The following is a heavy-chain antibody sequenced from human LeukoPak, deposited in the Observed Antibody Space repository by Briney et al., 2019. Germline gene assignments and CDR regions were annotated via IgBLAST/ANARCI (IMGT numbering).Heavy chain of an antibody. CDR3: ARNRDSGFDY. CDR1: GYIFTSYY. V-gene: IGHV1-46*01. J-gene: IGHJ4*02. CDR2: INPSGGST. D-gene: IGHD3-10*01. Sequence: ASVKVSCKASGYIFTSYYILWVRQAPGQGLEWMGFINPSGGSTSYAQKFQDRVTMTRDTSTSTVYMELSSLRSEDTAVYYCARNRDSGFDYWGQGTLVTVSS.